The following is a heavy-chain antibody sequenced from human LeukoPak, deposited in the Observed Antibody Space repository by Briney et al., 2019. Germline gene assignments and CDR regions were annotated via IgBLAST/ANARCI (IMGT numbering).Heavy chain of an antibody. CDR1: GGSISISNYY. CDR3: ARVNYGSATKEDY. CDR2: ISYSGGT. D-gene: IGHD3-10*01. V-gene: IGHV4-39*01. J-gene: IGHJ4*02. Sequence: SETLSLTCTVSGGSISISNYYWGWTRQPPGKGLEWFGSISYSGGTSYNPSLRSRVTISVDTSKNQFSLKLNSVTAADTAVYYCARVNYGSATKEDYWGQGTLVTVSS.